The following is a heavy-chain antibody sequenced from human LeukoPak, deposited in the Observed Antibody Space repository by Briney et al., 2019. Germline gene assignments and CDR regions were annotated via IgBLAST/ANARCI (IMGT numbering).Heavy chain of an antibody. D-gene: IGHD3-22*01. CDR3: ARVDYYDSSGYLEKYYFDY. V-gene: IGHV4-59*01. CDR1: GGSISSYY. J-gene: IGHJ4*02. CDR2: IYYSGST. Sequence: SETLSLTFTVSGGSISSYYWSWIRQPPGKGLEWIGYIYYSGSTNYNPSLKSRVTISVDTSKNQFSLKLSSVTAADTAVYYCARVDYYDSSGYLEKYYFDYWGQGTLVTVSS.